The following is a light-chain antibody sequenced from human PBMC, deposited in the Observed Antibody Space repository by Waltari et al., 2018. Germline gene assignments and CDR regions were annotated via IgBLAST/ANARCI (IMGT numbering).Light chain of an antibody. V-gene: IGKV3-11*01. CDR3: QHRSNWPPGPPR. CDR2: DAS. Sequence: EIVLTQSPATLSLSPGERATLSCRASQSVGSYLAWYQHKPGQAPRLLIYDASKRATGIPARFSGSGSGTDFTLTNSSLEPEDFALYYCQHRSNWPPGPPRFGQGTRLEIK. J-gene: IGKJ5*01. CDR1: QSVGSY.